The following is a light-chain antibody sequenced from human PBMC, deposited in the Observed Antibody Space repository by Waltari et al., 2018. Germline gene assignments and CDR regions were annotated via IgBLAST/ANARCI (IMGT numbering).Light chain of an antibody. J-gene: IGLJ1*01. V-gene: IGLV2-8*01. CDR3: SSYAGSNNFLYV. CDR2: YVS. CDR1: SSDIGTYNY. Sequence: QSALTQPPSASGSPGQSVTISCTGTSSDIGTYNYVSWYQQKPGKAPKLMIYYVSQRPPGVPYRFSGSESGKTASLTVSGLQAEDEGDYYCSSYAGSNNFLYVFGTGTKVSVL.